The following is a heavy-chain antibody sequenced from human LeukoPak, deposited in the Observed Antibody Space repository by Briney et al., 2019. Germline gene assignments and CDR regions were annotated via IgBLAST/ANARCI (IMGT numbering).Heavy chain of an antibody. CDR3: AILGGYGDYYYYYYMDV. CDR2: ISGSGGST. Sequence: GGSLRLSCAASGFTFSSYAMSWVRQAPGKGLEWVLAISGSGGSTYYADSVKGRFTISRDNSKNTLYLQMNSLRAEDTAVYYCAILGGYGDYYYYYYMDVWGKGTTVTVSS. CDR1: GFTFSSYA. J-gene: IGHJ6*03. V-gene: IGHV3-23*01. D-gene: IGHD4-17*01.